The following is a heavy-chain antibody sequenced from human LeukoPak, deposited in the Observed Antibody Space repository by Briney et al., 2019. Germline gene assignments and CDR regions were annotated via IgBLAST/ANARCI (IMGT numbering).Heavy chain of an antibody. J-gene: IGHJ5*02. CDR1: GYTFTSYY. Sequence: GASVNVSCNASGYTFTSYYMHWVRQAPGQGLERRGIINPSGGSTSYAQKFQGRVTMTRGMSTSKVYMELSSLRSEDTAVYYCARGGWRKTISGVVSERDWFDPWGQGTLVTVSS. V-gene: IGHV1-46*01. CDR3: ARGGWRKTISGVVSERDWFDP. CDR2: INPSGGST. D-gene: IGHD3-3*01.